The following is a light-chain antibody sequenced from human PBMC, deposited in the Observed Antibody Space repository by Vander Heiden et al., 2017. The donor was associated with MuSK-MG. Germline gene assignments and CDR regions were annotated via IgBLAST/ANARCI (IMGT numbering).Light chain of an antibody. CDR3: QQSYNNPIFT. Sequence: DIQMTQSPLSLSASVGDRVTLTCRASENINNYLNWYQQRPGKAPKLLIFAASRWESGVPSRFSGSGYGTDFTLTITSRQPEDFTTYYCQQSYNNPIFTFGHGTKVDIK. V-gene: IGKV1-39*01. J-gene: IGKJ3*01. CDR2: AAS. CDR1: ENINNY.